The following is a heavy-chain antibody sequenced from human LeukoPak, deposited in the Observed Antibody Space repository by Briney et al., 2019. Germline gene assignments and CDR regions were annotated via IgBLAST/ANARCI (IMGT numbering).Heavy chain of an antibody. CDR2: SNVGNGDT. V-gene: IGHV1-3*01. J-gene: IGHJ4*02. D-gene: IGHD2-2*01. CDR1: GYIVSIYA. CDR3: ARGYCSRTSCQYYFDY. Sequence: PSVKLSCTSSGYIVSIYAIYWARHPHAPGNGLMGWSNVGNGDTKYSHNSQSRVTITRDTSASTAYMEVSSLRSEDTAVYYCARGYCSRTSCQYYFDYWGQGTLVTVSS.